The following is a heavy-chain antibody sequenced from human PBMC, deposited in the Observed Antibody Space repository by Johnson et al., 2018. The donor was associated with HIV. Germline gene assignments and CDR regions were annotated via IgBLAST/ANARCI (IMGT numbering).Heavy chain of an antibody. CDR1: GFTVSSNY. D-gene: IGHD5-18*01. J-gene: IGHJ3*02. CDR3: ARAYSYGAFDI. CDR2: IYSGGRT. V-gene: IGHV3-53*01. Sequence: VQLVESGGGLIQPGGSLRLSCAASGFTVSSNYMSWVRQAPGQGLAWVSGIYSGGRTYYADSVKGRFTISRDNAKAFLYLQMNSLRAEDTAVYYCARAYSYGAFDIWGQGTRVTVSS.